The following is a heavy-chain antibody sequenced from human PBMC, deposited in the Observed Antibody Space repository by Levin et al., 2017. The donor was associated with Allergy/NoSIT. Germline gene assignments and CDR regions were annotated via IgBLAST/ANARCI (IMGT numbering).Heavy chain of an antibody. V-gene: IGHV3-23*01. CDR3: ANSRGSSSSFDY. CDR2: ISGSGGST. CDR1: GFTFSSYA. Sequence: SCAASGFTFSSYAMSWVRQAPGKGLEWGSAISGSGGSTEYAESVKGRFTISRDNSKNTLYLQMNSLRAEDTAVYYCANSRGSSSSFDYWGQGTLVTVSS. D-gene: IGHD6-13*01. J-gene: IGHJ4*02.